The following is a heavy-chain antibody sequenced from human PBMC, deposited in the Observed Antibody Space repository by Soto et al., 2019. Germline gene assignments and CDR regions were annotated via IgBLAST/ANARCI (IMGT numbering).Heavy chain of an antibody. V-gene: IGHV4-39*01. Sequence: PSGTPSLTCTVSGGSISSSSYYWGWIRQPPGKGLEWIGSIYYSGSTYYNPSLKSRVTISVDTSKNQFSLKLRSVTAADTAEYYCARLIGYSGGWHGLSAWVDPWGQGPLVPVS. CDR1: GGSISSSSYY. CDR2: IYYSGST. J-gene: IGHJ5*02. CDR3: ARLIGYSGGWHGLSAWVDP. D-gene: IGHD6-19*01.